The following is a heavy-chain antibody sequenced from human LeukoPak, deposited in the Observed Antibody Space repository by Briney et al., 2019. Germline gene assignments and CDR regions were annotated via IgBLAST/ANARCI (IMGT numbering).Heavy chain of an antibody. J-gene: IGHJ4*02. V-gene: IGHV3-30*18. D-gene: IGHD5-18*01. CDR3: AKPDWGDTTAMVLG. CDR1: GFTFSSYG. CDR2: ISYDGSNK. Sequence: GGSLRPSCAASGFTFSSYGMHWVRQAPGKGLEWVAVISYDGSNKYYADSVKGRFTISRDNSKNTLYLQMNSLRAEDTAVHYCAKPDWGDTTAMVLGWGQGTLVTVSS.